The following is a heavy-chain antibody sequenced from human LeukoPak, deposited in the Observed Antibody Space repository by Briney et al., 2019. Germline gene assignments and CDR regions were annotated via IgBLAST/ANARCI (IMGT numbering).Heavy chain of an antibody. CDR2: IIPIFGTA. CDR1: GGTFSSYA. D-gene: IGHD2/OR15-2a*01. Sequence: GASVKVSCKAPGGTFSSYAISWVRQAPGQGLEWMGGIIPIFGTANYAQKFQGRVTITADKSTSTAYMELSSLRSEDTAVYYCARVIVSSSHPTFFDYWGQGTLVTVSS. V-gene: IGHV1-69*06. CDR3: ARVIVSSSHPTFFDY. J-gene: IGHJ4*02.